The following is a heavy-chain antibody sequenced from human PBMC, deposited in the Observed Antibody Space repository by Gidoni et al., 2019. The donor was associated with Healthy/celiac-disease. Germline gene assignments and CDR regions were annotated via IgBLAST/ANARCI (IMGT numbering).Heavy chain of an antibody. CDR3: ARGAAYCSSTSCSPGGYYYGMDV. CDR1: GGTFSSYA. CDR2: IIPIFGTA. Sequence: QVQLVQSGAEVKKPGSSVKVSCKASGGTFSSYAISWVRQAPGQGLEWMGGIIPIFGTANYAQKFQGRVTITADESTSTAYMELSSLRSEDTAVYYCARGAAYCSSTSCSPGGYYYGMDVWGQGTTVTVSS. J-gene: IGHJ6*02. D-gene: IGHD2-2*01. V-gene: IGHV1-69*01.